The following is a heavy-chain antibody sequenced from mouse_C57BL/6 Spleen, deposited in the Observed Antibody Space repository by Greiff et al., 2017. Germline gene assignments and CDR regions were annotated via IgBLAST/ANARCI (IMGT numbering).Heavy chain of an antibody. CDR3: ARDYGSSYDY. V-gene: IGHV1-55*01. D-gene: IGHD1-1*01. J-gene: IGHJ4*01. CDR1: GYTFTSYW. Sequence: QVHVKQPGAELVKPGASVKMSCKASGYTFTSYWITWVKQRPGQGLEWIGDIYPGSGSTNYNEKFKSKATLTVDTSSSTAYMQLSSLTSEDSAVYYCARDYGSSYDYWGQGTSVTVSS. CDR2: IYPGSGST.